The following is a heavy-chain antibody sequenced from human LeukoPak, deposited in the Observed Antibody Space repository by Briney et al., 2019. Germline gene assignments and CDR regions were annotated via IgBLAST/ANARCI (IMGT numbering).Heavy chain of an antibody. CDR2: ISSSSSYI. CDR1: GFTFSSYS. D-gene: IGHD3-10*01. V-gene: IGHV3-21*01. Sequence: PGGSLRLSCAASGFTFSSYSMNWVRQAPGKGLEWVSSISSSSSYIYYADSVKGRFTISRDNAKNSLYLQMNSLRAEDTAVYYCVRDHYGSGSYGPWGQGTLVTVSS. J-gene: IGHJ5*02. CDR3: VRDHYGSGSYGP.